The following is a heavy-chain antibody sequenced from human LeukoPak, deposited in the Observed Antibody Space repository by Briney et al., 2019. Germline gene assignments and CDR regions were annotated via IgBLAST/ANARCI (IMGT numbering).Heavy chain of an antibody. CDR2: ISYDGSNK. J-gene: IGHJ4*02. CDR1: GFTFSSYA. Sequence: GRSLRLSCAASGFTFSSYAMHWVRQAPGKRLEWVAVISYDGSNKYYADSVKGRFTISRDNSKNTLYLQMNSLRAEDTAVYYCARDRDIVVVVAASLDYWGQGTLVTVSS. V-gene: IGHV3-30-3*01. CDR3: ARDRDIVVVVAASLDY. D-gene: IGHD2-15*01.